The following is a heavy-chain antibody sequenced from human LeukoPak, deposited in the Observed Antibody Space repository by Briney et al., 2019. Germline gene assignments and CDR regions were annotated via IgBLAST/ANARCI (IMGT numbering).Heavy chain of an antibody. J-gene: IGHJ3*02. CDR1: RFTFSSYS. CDR2: ISSSSSYI. CDR3: ARDPVDMVATEIMGDAFDI. D-gene: IGHD5-12*01. V-gene: IGHV3-21*01. Sequence: TPGGSLRLSCAASRFTFSSYSMNWVRQAPGKGLEWVSSISSSSSYIYYADSVKGRFTISRDNAKNSLYLQMNSLRAEDTAVYYCARDPVDMVATEIMGDAFDIWDQGTMVTVSS.